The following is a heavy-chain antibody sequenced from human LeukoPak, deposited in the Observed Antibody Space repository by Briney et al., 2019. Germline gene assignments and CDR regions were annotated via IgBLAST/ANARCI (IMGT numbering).Heavy chain of an antibody. D-gene: IGHD4-17*01. J-gene: IGHJ4*02. Sequence: ASVKVSCKASGYTFTSYYMHWVRQAPGQGLEWMGIINPSGDSTSYAQKFQGRVTMTRDTSTGTVYMELSSLRSEDTAVYYCARDDLYGDYGGFSDYWGQGTLVTVSS. V-gene: IGHV1-46*01. CDR2: INPSGDST. CDR3: ARDDLYGDYGGFSDY. CDR1: GYTFTSYY.